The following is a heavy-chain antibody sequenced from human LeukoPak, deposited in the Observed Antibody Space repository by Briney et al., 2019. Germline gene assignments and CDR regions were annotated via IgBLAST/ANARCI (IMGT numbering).Heavy chain of an antibody. Sequence: QTGGSLRLSCAASGFTFSSYSMNWVRQAPGKGLEWVSYISSSSSTIYYADSVKGRFTISGDNSKNTLYLQMNNLRAEDTAVYYCAKAMGDYYYYMDVWGKGTTVTISS. CDR2: ISSSSSTI. CDR3: AKAMGDYYYYMDV. V-gene: IGHV3-48*01. D-gene: IGHD3-16*01. CDR1: GFTFSSYS. J-gene: IGHJ6*03.